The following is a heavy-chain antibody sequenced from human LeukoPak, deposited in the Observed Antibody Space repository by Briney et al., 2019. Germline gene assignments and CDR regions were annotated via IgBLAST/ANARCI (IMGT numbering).Heavy chain of an antibody. V-gene: IGHV4-31*03. D-gene: IGHD4-17*01. CDR2: IYYSGST. CDR1: GGSISSGGYY. Sequence: SQTLSLTCTVSGGSISSGGYYWSWIRQHPGKGLEWIGYIYYSGSTYYNPSLKSRVTISVDTSKNQFSLKLSSVAATDTAVYYCARDDYGDQSGWFDPWGQGTLVTVSS. CDR3: ARDDYGDQSGWFDP. J-gene: IGHJ5*02.